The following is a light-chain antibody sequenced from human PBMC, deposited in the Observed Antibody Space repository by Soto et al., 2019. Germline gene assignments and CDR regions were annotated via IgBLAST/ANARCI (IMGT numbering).Light chain of an antibody. V-gene: IGKV3D-20*02. CDR1: QSVSSSY. CDR2: GAS. Sequence: EIVLAQSPGTLSLSPGERATLSCRASQSVSSSYLAWYQQKPGQAPRLLIYGASSRATGIPDRFSGSGSGTDFTLTISSLEPEDFAVYYCQQRSKWRTFGQGTKVDI. CDR3: QQRSKWRT. J-gene: IGKJ1*01.